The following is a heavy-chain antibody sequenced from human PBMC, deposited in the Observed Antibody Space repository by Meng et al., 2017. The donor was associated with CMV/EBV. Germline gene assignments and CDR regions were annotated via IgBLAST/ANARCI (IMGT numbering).Heavy chain of an antibody. V-gene: IGHV3-7*01. Sequence: GESLKISCAASGFTFDNYGMHWVRQAPGKGLEWVANIKQDGSEKYYVDSVKGRFTISRDNAKNSLYLQMNSLRAEDTAVYYCARDKGEITIFGVVIIFRQGGAFDIWGQGTMVTVSS. CDR1: GFTFDNYG. J-gene: IGHJ3*02. CDR3: ARDKGEITIFGVVIIFRQGGAFDI. CDR2: IKQDGSEK. D-gene: IGHD3-3*01.